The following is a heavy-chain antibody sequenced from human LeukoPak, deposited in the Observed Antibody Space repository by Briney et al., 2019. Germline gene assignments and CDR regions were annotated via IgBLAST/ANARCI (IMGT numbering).Heavy chain of an antibody. Sequence: GASVKVSCKASGYTFTSYDINWVRQATGQGLEWMGWMNPNSGNTGYAQKFQGRVTITRNTSISTAYMELSSLRSEDTAVYYCARATRGSTIFGVVTQPRVYYFDYWGQGTLVTVSS. CDR2: MNPNSGNT. CDR1: GYTFTSYD. J-gene: IGHJ4*02. CDR3: ARATRGSTIFGVVTQPRVYYFDY. V-gene: IGHV1-8*03. D-gene: IGHD3-3*01.